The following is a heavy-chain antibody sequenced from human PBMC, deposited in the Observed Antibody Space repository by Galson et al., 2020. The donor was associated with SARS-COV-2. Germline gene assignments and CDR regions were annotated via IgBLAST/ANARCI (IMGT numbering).Heavy chain of an antibody. CDR1: GFTFSSYG. J-gene: IGHJ4*02. CDR3: ARGIAAAGTFLGDKFDY. Sequence: GGSLRLSCAASGFTFSSYGMHWVRQAPGKGLEWVAVIWYDGSNKYYADSVKGRFTISIDNSKNTLYPQMNSLRAEDTAVYYCARGIAAAGTFLGDKFDYWGQGTLVTVSS. V-gene: IGHV3-33*01. CDR2: IWYDGSNK. D-gene: IGHD6-13*01.